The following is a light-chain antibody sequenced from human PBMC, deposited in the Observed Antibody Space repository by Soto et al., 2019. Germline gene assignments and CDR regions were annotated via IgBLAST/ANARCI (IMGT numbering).Light chain of an antibody. J-gene: IGKJ1*01. Sequence: DIQMTQSPSSLSASVGDRVTITCRASQGISNYLAWYQQKPGKVPKLLIYAASTLQSGVPSRFSGSGSGTDFTLTISSLQPEDVATYYCQKYNSALHGTFGQGTKVEIK. CDR1: QGISNY. V-gene: IGKV1-27*01. CDR2: AAS. CDR3: QKYNSALHGT.